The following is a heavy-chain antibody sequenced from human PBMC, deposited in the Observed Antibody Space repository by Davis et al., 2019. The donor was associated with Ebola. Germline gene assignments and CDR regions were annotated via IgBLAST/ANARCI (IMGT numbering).Heavy chain of an antibody. D-gene: IGHD2-2*02. Sequence: ASVKVSCKASGYTFTSYDINWVRQATGQGLEWMGWMNPNSGNTGYAQKFQGRVTITRNTSISTAYMELSSLRSEDTAVYYCARGRFGGGGVVVVPAATPGGLDYWGQGTLVTVSS. CDR1: GYTFTSYD. CDR2: MNPNSGNT. CDR3: ARGRFGGGGVVVVPAATPGGLDY. J-gene: IGHJ4*02. V-gene: IGHV1-8*03.